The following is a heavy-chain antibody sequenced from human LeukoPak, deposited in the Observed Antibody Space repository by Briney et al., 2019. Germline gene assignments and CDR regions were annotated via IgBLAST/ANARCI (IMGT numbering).Heavy chain of an antibody. CDR2: ISWNSGSI. Sequence: GRSLRLSCAASGFTFDDYAMQWVRQAPGKGLEWVSGISWNSGSIGYADSVKGRFTISRDNAKNSLYLQMNSLRAEDTALYYCAKDITVVVPAATTDINYYYYYMDVWGKGTTVTVSS. D-gene: IGHD2-2*01. CDR3: AKDITVVVPAATTDINYYYYYMDV. J-gene: IGHJ6*03. CDR1: GFTFDDYA. V-gene: IGHV3-9*01.